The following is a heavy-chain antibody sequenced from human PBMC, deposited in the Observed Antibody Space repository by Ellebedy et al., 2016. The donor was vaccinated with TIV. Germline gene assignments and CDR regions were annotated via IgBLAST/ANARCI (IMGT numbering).Heavy chain of an antibody. V-gene: IGHV3-23*01. D-gene: IGHD7-27*01. CDR3: AKDREVKPPHWGSMDV. CDR2: ISGSGFSK. Sequence: PGGSLRLSCAASRFTLRNYAMSWVRQAQGKGLEWVSSISGSGFSKYYANSVKGRFTISRDNSKNPVYLQMNSLRAEDTALSYCAKDREVKPPHWGSMDVWGQGTTVTVSS. J-gene: IGHJ6*02. CDR1: RFTLRNYA.